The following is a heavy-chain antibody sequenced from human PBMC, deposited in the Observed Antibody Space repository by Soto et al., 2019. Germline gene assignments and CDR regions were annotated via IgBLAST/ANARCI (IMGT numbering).Heavy chain of an antibody. CDR1: GYTFTSYG. Sequence: QVQLVQSGAEVKKPGASVKVSCKASGYTFTSYGISWVRQAPGQGLEWMGWISAYNGNTNYAQKLQGRVTMTTATSTSKAYMELRRLRSDDTAVYYCARDYRYYYDSSGRRAFDIWGQGTMVTVSS. CDR3: ARDYRYYYDSSGRRAFDI. D-gene: IGHD3-22*01. V-gene: IGHV1-18*01. CDR2: ISAYNGNT. J-gene: IGHJ3*02.